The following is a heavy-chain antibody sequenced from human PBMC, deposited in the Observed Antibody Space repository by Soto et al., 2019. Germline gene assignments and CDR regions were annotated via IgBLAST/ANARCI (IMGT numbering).Heavy chain of an antibody. CDR2: IYYSGST. D-gene: IGHD6-13*01. Sequence: SETMYLTSTVSGGSISSYYLSGIRQPPGKGLEWIGYIYYSGSTNYNPSLKSRVTISVDTSKNQFSLKLSSVTAADTAVYYCARRYGSSFDYWGQGTLVTVSS. V-gene: IGHV4-59*08. CDR1: GGSISSYY. J-gene: IGHJ4*02. CDR3: ARRYGSSFDY.